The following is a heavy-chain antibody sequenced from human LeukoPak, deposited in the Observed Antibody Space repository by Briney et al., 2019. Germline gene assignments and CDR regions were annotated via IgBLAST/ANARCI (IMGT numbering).Heavy chain of an antibody. J-gene: IGHJ4*02. Sequence: SETLSLTCTVSGGSISSYYCIWIRQPPGKRLEWIRFIYYSRSTNYNPSLKSRVTISVDTSKNQFSLKLSLVTAADTAVYYCATTFSCVPGWVVLWGQRTLVTVSS. CDR1: GGSISSYY. CDR3: ATTFSCVPGWVVL. V-gene: IGHV4-59*01. D-gene: IGHD1-14*01. CDR2: IYYSRST.